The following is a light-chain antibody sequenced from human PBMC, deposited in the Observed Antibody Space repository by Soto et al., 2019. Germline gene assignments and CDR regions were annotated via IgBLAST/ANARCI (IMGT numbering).Light chain of an antibody. V-gene: IGKV3-15*01. J-gene: IGKJ1*01. CDR2: GAS. CDR1: QSVSSSY. Sequence: IVFTQSPGPLSLSPGERATLSCSASQSVSSSYLAWYQQKPGQPPRLLIYGASTRATGVPARFSGSGSGTEFTLTISSLQSEDFAVYYCQQYNNWPPTCGQGTKGDIK. CDR3: QQYNNWPPT.